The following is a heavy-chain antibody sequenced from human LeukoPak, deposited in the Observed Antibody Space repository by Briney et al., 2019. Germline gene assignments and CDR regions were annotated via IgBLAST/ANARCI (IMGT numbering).Heavy chain of an antibody. CDR2: ISYDGSNK. Sequence: GGSLRLSCAASGFTFSSYAMHWVRQAPGKGLEWVAVISYDGSNKYYADSVKGRFTISRDNSKNTLYLQMNSLRAEDTAVYYCVRGMTTVTPFDYWGQGTLVTVSS. CDR3: VRGMTTVTPFDY. CDR1: GFTFSSYA. V-gene: IGHV3-30-3*01. D-gene: IGHD4-17*01. J-gene: IGHJ4*02.